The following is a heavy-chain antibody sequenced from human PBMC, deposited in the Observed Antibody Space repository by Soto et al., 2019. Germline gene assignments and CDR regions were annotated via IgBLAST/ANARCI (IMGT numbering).Heavy chain of an antibody. CDR3: ARDRRSLSVYASDAFDI. V-gene: IGHV1-69*13. D-gene: IGHD2-8*01. CDR1: GGTFSSYA. CDR2: IIPIFGTA. Sequence: SLKVSCKASGGTFSSYAISWVRQAPGQGLEWMGGIIPIFGTANYAQKFQGRVTITADESTSTAYMELSSLRSEDTAVYYCARDRRSLSVYASDAFDIWGQGTMVTVSS. J-gene: IGHJ3*02.